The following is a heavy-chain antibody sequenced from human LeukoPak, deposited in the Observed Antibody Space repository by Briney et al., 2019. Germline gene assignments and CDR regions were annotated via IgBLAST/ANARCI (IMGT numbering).Heavy chain of an antibody. CDR1: GFTFSSYG. Sequence: GGSLRLSCAASGFTFSSYGMHWVRQAPGKGLEWVAVISYDGSNKYYADSVKGRFTISRDNSKNTLYLQMNSLRAEDTAVYYCAKGITTMIQPFDYWGQGTLVTVSS. D-gene: IGHD3-22*01. CDR2: ISYDGSNK. J-gene: IGHJ4*02. V-gene: IGHV3-30*18. CDR3: AKGITTMIQPFDY.